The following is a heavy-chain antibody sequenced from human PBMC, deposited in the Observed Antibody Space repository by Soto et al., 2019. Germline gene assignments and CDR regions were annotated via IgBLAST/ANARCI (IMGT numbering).Heavy chain of an antibody. J-gene: IGHJ3*02. V-gene: IGHV1-18*01. CDR3: ARELGDVGLGVVAFDI. D-gene: IGHD2-21*01. CDR1: GYTFTSHG. CDR2: IGAYNGNT. Sequence: ASVKVSCKASGYTFTSHGISWVRQAPGQGLEWMGWIGAYNGNTNYAQKFQGRVTITADESTSTAYMELSSLRSEDTAVYYCARELGDVGLGVVAFDIWGQGTMVTVSS.